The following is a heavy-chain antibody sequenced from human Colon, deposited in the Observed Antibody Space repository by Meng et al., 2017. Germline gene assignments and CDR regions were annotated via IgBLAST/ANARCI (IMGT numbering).Heavy chain of an antibody. CDR3: ARACSGGGRGLLY. D-gene: IGHD2-15*01. V-gene: IGHV3-11*01. CDR2: IGSSGSPI. J-gene: IGHJ4*02. CDR1: GFTFRDYY. Sequence: GESLKISCAASGFTFRDYYMSWIRQAPGKGLEWISYIGSSGSPIYYADSVQGRFTISRDNAKNSLYLQMDSLRDEDTAVYFCARACSGGGRGLLYWGQGTLVTVSS.